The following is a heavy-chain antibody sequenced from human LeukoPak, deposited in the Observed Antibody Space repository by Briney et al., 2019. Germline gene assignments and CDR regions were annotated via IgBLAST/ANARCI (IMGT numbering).Heavy chain of an antibody. V-gene: IGHV3-21*01. CDR2: ISSSSSYI. CDR3: ARVRVVVTAAIDY. CDR1: GFTFSSYW. D-gene: IGHD2-21*02. Sequence: GGSLRLSCAASGFTFSSYWMSWVRQAPGKGLEWVSSISSSSSYIYYADSVKGRFTISRDNAKNSLYLQMNSLRAEDTAVYYCARVRVVVTAAIDYWGQGTLVTVSS. J-gene: IGHJ4*02.